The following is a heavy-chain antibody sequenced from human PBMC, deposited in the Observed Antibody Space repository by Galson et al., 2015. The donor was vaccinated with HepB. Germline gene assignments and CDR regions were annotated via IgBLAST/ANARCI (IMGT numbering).Heavy chain of an antibody. Sequence: SLRLSCAASGFTFDDYAMHWVRQAPGKGLEWVSGISWNSGSIGYADSVKGRFTISRDNAKNSLYLQMNSLRAEDTAVYFCARAKDVAWGQGTLVTVSS. D-gene: IGHD2-15*01. J-gene: IGHJ5*02. V-gene: IGHV3-9*01. CDR3: ARAKDVA. CDR1: GFTFDDYA. CDR2: ISWNSGSI.